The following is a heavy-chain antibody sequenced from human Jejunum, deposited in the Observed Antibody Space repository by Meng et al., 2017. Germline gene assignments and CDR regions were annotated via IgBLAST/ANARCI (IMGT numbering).Heavy chain of an antibody. V-gene: IGHV3-7*01. CDR2: IKQDGSET. J-gene: IGHJ6*02. CDR3: ATDLFSPVRSTQYYFYGMDV. Sequence: GESLKISCAASGIAFNRYWMSWVRQAPEKGLEWVANIKQDGSETYYVDSVKGRFTISRDNARNSLVLQMNSLRADDTAMYYCATDLFSPVRSTQYYFYGMDVWGQGTTVTVSS. CDR1: GIAFNRYW. D-gene: IGHD2-2*01.